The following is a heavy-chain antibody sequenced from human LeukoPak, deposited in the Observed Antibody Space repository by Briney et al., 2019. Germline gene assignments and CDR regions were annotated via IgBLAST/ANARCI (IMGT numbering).Heavy chain of an antibody. D-gene: IGHD3-22*01. J-gene: IGHJ5*02. CDR1: GFTFSSYW. V-gene: IGHV3-7*01. CDR3: ARQAGDSSGYSNWFDP. CDR2: INQDGREK. Sequence: GGSLRLSCAGSGFTFSSYWMNWVRQAPGKGLEWVASINQDGREKYYVDAVKGRFTISRDNAKNSLYLQMNSLRAEDTAVYYCARQAGDSSGYSNWFDPWGQGTLVTVSS.